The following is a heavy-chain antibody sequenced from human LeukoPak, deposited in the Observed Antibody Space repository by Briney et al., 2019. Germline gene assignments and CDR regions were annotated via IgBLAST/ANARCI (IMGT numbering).Heavy chain of an antibody. J-gene: IGHJ3*02. CDR1: GFTFSSYW. CDR3: ARDGVAGYSSGWYGNDAFDI. V-gene: IGHV3-74*01. D-gene: IGHD6-19*01. Sequence: GGSLRLSCAASGFTFSSYWMHWVRQAPGKGLVWVSRINSDGSSTSYADSVKGRFTISRDNAKNTLYLQMNSLRAEDTAVYYCARDGVAGYSSGWYGNDAFDIWGQETMVTVSS. CDR2: INSDGSST.